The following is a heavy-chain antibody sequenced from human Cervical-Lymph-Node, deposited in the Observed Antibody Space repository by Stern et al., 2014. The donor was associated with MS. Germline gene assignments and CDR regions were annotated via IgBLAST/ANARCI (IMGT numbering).Heavy chain of an antibody. Sequence: EVQLVESGGGLVKPGGSLRLSCAASGFSFSDYGMNWVRQAPGKGLEWVSSITTSSDYIDYTDSVRGRFTISRDNAKSSVYLQMNSLRAEDTAVYYCVREAYDNSLSPYFQNWGQGTLVTVSS. CDR3: VREAYDNSLSPYFQN. CDR1: GFSFSDYG. CDR2: ITTSSDYI. J-gene: IGHJ1*01. D-gene: IGHD3-22*01. V-gene: IGHV3-21*06.